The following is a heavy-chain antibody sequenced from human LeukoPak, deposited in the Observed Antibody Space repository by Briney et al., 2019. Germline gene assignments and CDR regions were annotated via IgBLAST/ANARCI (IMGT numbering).Heavy chain of an antibody. J-gene: IGHJ4*02. CDR2: IYTSGST. V-gene: IGHV4-61*02. Sequence: SQTLSLTCTVSGGSISSGGYYWSWIRQHPGKGLEWFGRIYTSGSTNYNPSLKSRVTMSVDTSKNPFSLKLSSVTAADTAVYYCAREPLLDYWGQGTLVTVSS. CDR1: GGSISSGGYY. CDR3: AREPLLDY.